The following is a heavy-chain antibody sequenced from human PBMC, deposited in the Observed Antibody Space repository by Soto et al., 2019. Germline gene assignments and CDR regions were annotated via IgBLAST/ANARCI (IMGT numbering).Heavy chain of an antibody. CDR1: GFSFSGSA. Sequence: EVPLVESGGGLVQPGGSLKLSCAASGFSFSGSAMHWVRQASGKGLEWVGRVRSKANSYATAYAASVQGRFTISRDDSKNTAYLQMNSLKTEDTAVYYCTRHLADYWGQGTLVTVSS. CDR3: TRHLADY. J-gene: IGHJ4*02. V-gene: IGHV3-73*01. CDR2: VRSKANSYAT.